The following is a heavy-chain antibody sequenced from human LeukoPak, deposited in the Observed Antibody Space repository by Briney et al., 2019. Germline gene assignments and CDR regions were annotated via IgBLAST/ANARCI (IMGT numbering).Heavy chain of an antibody. J-gene: IGHJ3*02. CDR3: ARDGLRGAFDI. CDR2: ISSSGSTI. CDR1: GFTFSSYW. Sequence: GGSLRLSCAASGFTFSSYWMSWVRQAPGKGLEWVSYISSSGSTIYYADSVKGRFTISRDNAKNSLYLQMNSLRAEDTAVYYCARDGLRGAFDIWGQGTMVTVSS. V-gene: IGHV3-48*04. D-gene: IGHD3-10*01.